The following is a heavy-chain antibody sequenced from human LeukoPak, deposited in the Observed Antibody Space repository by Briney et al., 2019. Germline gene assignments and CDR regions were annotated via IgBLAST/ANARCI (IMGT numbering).Heavy chain of an antibody. CDR3: AGGAGYSYGYGAFDI. CDR2: IIPIFGTA. CDR1: GGTFSSYA. Sequence: SVRVSCKASGGTFSSYAISWVRQAPGQGLEWMGGIIPIFGTANYAQKFQGRVTITADESTSTAYMELSSLRSEDTAVYYCAGGAGYSYGYGAFDIWGQGTMVTVSS. J-gene: IGHJ3*02. V-gene: IGHV1-69*13. D-gene: IGHD5-18*01.